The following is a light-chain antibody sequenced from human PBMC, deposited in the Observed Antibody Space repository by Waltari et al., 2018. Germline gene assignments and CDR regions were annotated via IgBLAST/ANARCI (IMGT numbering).Light chain of an antibody. J-gene: IGLJ3*02. CDR1: SSNIGSNY. CDR3: AAWDDSLSGRGV. Sequence: QSVLTQPPSASGTPGQRVTISCSGSSSNIGSNYVYWYQQLPGTAPKLLIYRNNQRPSGVPVRFSGSKSGTSASLAISGLRSEDEADYYCAAWDDSLSGRGVFGGGTKLTVL. V-gene: IGLV1-47*01. CDR2: RNN.